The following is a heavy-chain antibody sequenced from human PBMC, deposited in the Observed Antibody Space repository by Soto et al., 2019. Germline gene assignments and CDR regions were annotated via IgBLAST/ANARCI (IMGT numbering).Heavy chain of an antibody. CDR1: GVTFRSYA. Sequence: GGSLSLSCASCGVTFRSYAMHWVRQAPGKGVEGVACIAHDGSNKCYRDYVKGRFTISRDDSKNTLYLQINSLRYEDTAVYYCARGDREDIAVVIGVRPGEYGVDVWGQGATVTVSS. J-gene: IGHJ6*02. V-gene: IGHV3-30-3*01. CDR2: IAHDGSNK. CDR3: ARGDREDIAVVIGVRPGEYGVDV. D-gene: IGHD2-15*01.